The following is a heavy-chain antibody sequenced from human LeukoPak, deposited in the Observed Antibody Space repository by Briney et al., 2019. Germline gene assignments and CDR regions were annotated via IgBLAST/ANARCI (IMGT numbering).Heavy chain of an antibody. Sequence: ASVKVSCKVSGYTLTELSMHWVRQAPGKGLEWMGGFDPEDGETIYAQKFQGRVTMTEDTSTDTAYMELSSLRSEDTAVYYCATPYYYDSSGDRAFDIWGQGTMVTVSS. D-gene: IGHD3-22*01. J-gene: IGHJ3*02. V-gene: IGHV1-24*01. CDR1: GYTLTELS. CDR3: ATPYYYDSSGDRAFDI. CDR2: FDPEDGET.